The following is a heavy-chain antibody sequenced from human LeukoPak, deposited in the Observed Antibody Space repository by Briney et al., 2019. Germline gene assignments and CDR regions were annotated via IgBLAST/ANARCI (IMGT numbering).Heavy chain of an antibody. Sequence: SVKVSCKASGGTFSSYAISWVRQAPGQGLEWMGGIIPIFGTANYAQKFQGRVTITADESTSTAYMELSSLRSEDTAVYYCARGRSRYCSSTSCYDYYYCYMDVWGKGTTVTISS. D-gene: IGHD2-2*01. V-gene: IGHV1-69*13. J-gene: IGHJ6*03. CDR2: IIPIFGTA. CDR1: GGTFSSYA. CDR3: ARGRSRYCSSTSCYDYYYCYMDV.